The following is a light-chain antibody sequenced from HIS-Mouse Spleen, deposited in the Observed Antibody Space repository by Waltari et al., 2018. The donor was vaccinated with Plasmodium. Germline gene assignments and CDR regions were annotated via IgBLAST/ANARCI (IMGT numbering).Light chain of an antibody. CDR1: SSDVGGYNY. CDR3: CSYAGSYTLV. V-gene: IGLV2-11*01. Sequence: QSALTQPRSVSGSPGQSVTISCTGTSSDVGGYNYVSWYQQHPGKAPKRMMYDVSTRPAGVPDRVSGSKSGNTASLTISGLQAEDEADYYCCSYAGSYTLVFGGGTKLTVL. J-gene: IGLJ2*01. CDR2: DVS.